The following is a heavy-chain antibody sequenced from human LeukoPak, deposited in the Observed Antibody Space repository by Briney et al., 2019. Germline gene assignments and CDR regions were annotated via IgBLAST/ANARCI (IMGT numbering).Heavy chain of an antibody. V-gene: IGHV4-39*01. Sequence: SETLSLTCTVSGGSISSSSYYWGWIRQPPGKGLEWFGSIYYSGSTYYNPSPNRRVTISVDTSKNQFSLKLSSVTAADTAVYYCARPAELELHAFDIWGQGTMVTVSS. CDR1: GGSISSSSYY. J-gene: IGHJ3*02. CDR3: ARPAELELHAFDI. D-gene: IGHD1-7*01. CDR2: IYYSGST.